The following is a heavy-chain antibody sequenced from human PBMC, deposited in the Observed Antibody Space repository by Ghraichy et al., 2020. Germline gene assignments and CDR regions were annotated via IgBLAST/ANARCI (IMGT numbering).Heavy chain of an antibody. J-gene: IGHJ4*02. D-gene: IGHD5-24*01. V-gene: IGHV3-74*01. CDR2: INSDGIST. CDR1: SFPFSSYW. Sequence: GESLNISCAASSFPFSSYWMYWVRQAPGKGLEWVSRINSDGISTNYADSVKGRFTISRDNAKSTLYLQMNSLSAEDTAVYYCVRVQRWANENDYWGQGALVTVSS. CDR3: VRVQRWANENDY.